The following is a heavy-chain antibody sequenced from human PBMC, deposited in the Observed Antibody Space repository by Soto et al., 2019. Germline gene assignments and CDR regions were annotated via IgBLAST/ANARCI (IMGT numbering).Heavy chain of an antibody. CDR2: LYWDDDK. CDR3: AHRFYRSGGDAFDI. V-gene: IGHV2-5*02. J-gene: IGHJ3*02. Sequence: QITLKESGPTLVKPTQPLTLTCTFSGFSLSTSGVGVGWIRQPPGKALEWLALLYWDDDKRYSPSLKSRLTITKDTSKNQGVLTMTNMNPVDTATYYCAHRFYRSGGDAFDIWGQGTMVTVSS. CDR1: GFSLSTSGVG. D-gene: IGHD2-15*01.